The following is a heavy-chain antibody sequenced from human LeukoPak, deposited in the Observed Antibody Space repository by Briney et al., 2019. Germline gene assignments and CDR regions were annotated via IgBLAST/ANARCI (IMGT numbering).Heavy chain of an antibody. Sequence: GASVKVSCKASEYTFNNYYLHWLRQDPGQGLEWMGWINPNSGGTYFAQKFQGRVTLTRDTSISTAYMELSRLRSDDTATYYCANGGDSGSHNYFDYWGQGTLVTVSS. V-gene: IGHV1-2*02. CDR2: INPNSGGT. D-gene: IGHD3-10*01. J-gene: IGHJ4*02. CDR3: ANGGDSGSHNYFDY. CDR1: EYTFNNYY.